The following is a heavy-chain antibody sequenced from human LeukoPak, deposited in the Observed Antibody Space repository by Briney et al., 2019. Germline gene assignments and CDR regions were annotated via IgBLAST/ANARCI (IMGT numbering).Heavy chain of an antibody. D-gene: IGHD3-16*02. CDR1: GGSFSGYY. CDR3: ARGNYDYIWGSYRTNWFDP. CDR2: INHSGST. V-gene: IGHV4-34*01. J-gene: IGHJ5*02. Sequence: SETLSLTRAVYGGSFSGYYWSWIRQPPGKGLEWIGEINHSGSTNYNPSLKSRVTISVDTSKNQFSLKLSSVTAADTAVYYCARGNYDYIWGSYRTNWFDPWGQGTLVTVSS.